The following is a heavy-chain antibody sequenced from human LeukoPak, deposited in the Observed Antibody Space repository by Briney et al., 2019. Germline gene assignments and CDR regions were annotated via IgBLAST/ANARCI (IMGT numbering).Heavy chain of an antibody. CDR3: ASLQNIVGATPLPDY. CDR2: IYYSGTT. CDR1: GVSISSSTYY. V-gene: IGHV4-39*06. D-gene: IGHD1-26*01. J-gene: IGHJ4*02. Sequence: SETLSLTCTVSGVSISSSTYYWGWIRQPPGMGLEWIGTIYYSGTTYYNPSLKSRVTISIDTSTNQFPLKLNSVTAADTAVYYCASLQNIVGATPLPDYWGQGTLVTVSA.